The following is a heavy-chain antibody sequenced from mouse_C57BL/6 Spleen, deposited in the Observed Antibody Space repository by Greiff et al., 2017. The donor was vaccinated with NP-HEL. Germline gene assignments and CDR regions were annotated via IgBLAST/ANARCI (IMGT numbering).Heavy chain of an antibody. V-gene: IGHV5-4*01. J-gene: IGHJ3*01. D-gene: IGHD2-3*01. CDR1: GFTFSSYA. CDR2: ISDGGSYT. CDR3: ARDYDGYYGGFAY. Sequence: EVQGVESGGGLVKPGGSLKLSCAASGFTFSSYAMSWVRQTPEKRLEWVATISDGGSYTYYPDNVKGRFTISRDNAKNNLYLQMSHLKSEDTAMYYCARDYDGYYGGFAYWGQGTLVTVSA.